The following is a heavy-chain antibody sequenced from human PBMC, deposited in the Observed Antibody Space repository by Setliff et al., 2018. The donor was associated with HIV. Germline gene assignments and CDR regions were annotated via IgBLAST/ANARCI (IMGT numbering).Heavy chain of an antibody. CDR3: VRGGQYYRSTYYYYYMDV. CDR1: GGTFSSYG. Sequence: SVKVSCKASGGTFSSYGISWVRQAPGQGLEWMGGITPISGTANYAQKFQGRVTIAADEFTSTAYMELSSLRSEDSAVYYCVRGGQYYRSTYYYYYMDVWGKGTTVTVSS. CDR2: ITPISGTA. D-gene: IGHD3-16*02. V-gene: IGHV1-69*13. J-gene: IGHJ6*03.